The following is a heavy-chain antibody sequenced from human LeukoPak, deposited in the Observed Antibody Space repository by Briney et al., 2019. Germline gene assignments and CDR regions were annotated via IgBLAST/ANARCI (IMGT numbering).Heavy chain of an antibody. CDR2: MNPNTGKT. CDR1: GYSFTTFH. D-gene: IGHD3/OR15-3a*01. J-gene: IGHJ3*02. Sequence: ASVKVSCKAAGYSFTTFHINWVRQAPGQGPEWMGWMNPNTGKTGFAQKFQGRVTISQNSSISTVYMELSSLTSEDTAVYYCARRGLVAGIYDLVYGFDIWGQGTMVTVSS. CDR3: ARRGLVAGIYDLVYGFDI. V-gene: IGHV1-8*03.